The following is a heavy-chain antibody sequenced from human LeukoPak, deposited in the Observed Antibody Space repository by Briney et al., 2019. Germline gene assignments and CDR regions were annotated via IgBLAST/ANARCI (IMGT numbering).Heavy chain of an antibody. CDR2: ISYDGSNK. D-gene: IGHD2-2*01. CDR3: AKVGYCSSTSCSYFDY. CDR1: GFTFSSYA. V-gene: IGHV3-30*04. Sequence: GRSLRLSCAASGFTFSSYAMHWVRQAPGKGLEWVAVISYDGSNKYYADSVKGRFTISRDNSKNTLYLQMNSLRAEDTAVYYCAKVGYCSSTSCSYFDYWGQGTLVTVSS. J-gene: IGHJ4*02.